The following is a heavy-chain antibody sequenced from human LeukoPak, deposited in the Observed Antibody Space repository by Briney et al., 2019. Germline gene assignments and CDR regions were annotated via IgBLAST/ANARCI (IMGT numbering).Heavy chain of an antibody. J-gene: IGHJ5*02. CDR1: GGSISSYY. Sequence: PSETLSLTCAVSGGSISSYYWSWIRQPAGKGLEWIGRIYTSGSTNYNPSLKSRVTMSVDTSKNQFSLKLSSVTAADTAVYYCAREGGVPAARRVNWFDPWGQGTLVTVSS. V-gene: IGHV4-4*07. CDR2: IYTSGST. D-gene: IGHD2-2*01. CDR3: AREGGVPAARRVNWFDP.